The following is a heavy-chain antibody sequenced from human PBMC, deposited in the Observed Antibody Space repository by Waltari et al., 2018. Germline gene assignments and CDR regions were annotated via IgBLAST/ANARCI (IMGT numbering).Heavy chain of an antibody. Sequence: QVQLQESGPGLVKPSETLSLTCTVSGYSISRGYYWGWIRQPPGKGLEWIGSIYHSGSTYYNPSLKSRVTISVDTSKNQCSLKLSSVTAADTAVYYCARDRYGSSHAFDIWGQGTMVTVSS. J-gene: IGHJ3*02. D-gene: IGHD6-6*01. CDR2: IYHSGST. CDR3: ARDRYGSSHAFDI. V-gene: IGHV4-38-2*02. CDR1: GYSISRGYY.